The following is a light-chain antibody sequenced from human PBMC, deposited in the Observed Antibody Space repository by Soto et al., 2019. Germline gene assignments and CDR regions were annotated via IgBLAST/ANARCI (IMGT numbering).Light chain of an antibody. CDR3: QQYNKWPPT. Sequence: EIVMTQSPATLSVSPGERATLSCRASQSVGSNLAWYQQKPGQAPRLLIYGASTRATGIPARFSGSVSGTEFTLIISSLQSEDFAVYFCQQYNKWPPTFGQGTKLEIK. CDR2: GAS. J-gene: IGKJ2*01. CDR1: QSVGSN. V-gene: IGKV3-15*01.